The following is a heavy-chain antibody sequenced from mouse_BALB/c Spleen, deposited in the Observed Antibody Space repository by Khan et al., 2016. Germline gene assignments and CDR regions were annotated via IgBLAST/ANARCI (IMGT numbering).Heavy chain of an antibody. CDR2: IYPGGDYI. J-gene: IGHJ2*01. CDR1: GYTFTNYW. Sequence: QVQLQQSGAELVRPGTSVKISCKASGYTFTNYWLGWVKQRPGHGLEWIGDIYPGGDYINYNEKFKGKATLTADTSSSTAYMQLSSLTAEDSAVYFCARSLLRVRTDYWGQGTTLTSSS. V-gene: IGHV1-63*02. CDR3: ARSLLRVRTDY. D-gene: IGHD1-2*01.